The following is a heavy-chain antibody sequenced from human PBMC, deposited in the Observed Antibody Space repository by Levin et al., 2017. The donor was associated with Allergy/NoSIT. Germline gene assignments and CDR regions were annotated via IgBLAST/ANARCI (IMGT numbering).Heavy chain of an antibody. J-gene: IGHJ6*03. D-gene: IGHD1-14*01. CDR2: IKSKTDGGTT. Sequence: GGSLRLSCAASGFTFSNAWMSWVRQAPGKGLEWVGRIKSKTDGGTTDYAAPVKGRFTISRDDSKNTLYLQMNSLKTEDTAVYYCTTDPPENPIYMDVWGKGTTVTVSS. CDR1: GFTFSNAW. CDR3: TTDPPENPIYMDV. V-gene: IGHV3-15*01.